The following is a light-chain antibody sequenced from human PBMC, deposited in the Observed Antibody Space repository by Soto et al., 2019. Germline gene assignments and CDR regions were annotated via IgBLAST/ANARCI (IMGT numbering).Light chain of an antibody. Sequence: QSVLTQPASVSRSPGPSITISCTGNSSDVGGYNYVSWYQQHPGKAPKLMIYDVSNRPSGVSNRFSGSKSGNTATLTISGLQAEDEADYYCSSYTSSSTYVFGTVTNVTV. CDR3: SSYTSSSTYV. CDR1: SSDVGGYNY. J-gene: IGLJ1*01. V-gene: IGLV2-14*01. CDR2: DVS.